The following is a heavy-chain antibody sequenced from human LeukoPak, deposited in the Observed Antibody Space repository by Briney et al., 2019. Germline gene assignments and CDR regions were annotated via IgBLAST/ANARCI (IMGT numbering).Heavy chain of an antibody. CDR3: ARERGGYNTFDY. CDR2: IGSSGSTK. CDR1: GFTFSTYE. J-gene: IGHJ4*02. D-gene: IGHD5-18*01. Sequence: GGSLTLSCAASGFTFSTYEMNWVRQAAGKGLEWVSYIGSSGSTKFCADSVKGRFTISRDNTKHSLYLQMCSLRAEDTAVYYCARERGGYNTFDYWGQGTLVSVSS. V-gene: IGHV3-48*03.